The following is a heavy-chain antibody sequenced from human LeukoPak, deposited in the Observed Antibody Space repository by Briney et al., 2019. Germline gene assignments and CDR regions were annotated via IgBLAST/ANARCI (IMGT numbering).Heavy chain of an antibody. CDR1: GYTFTSYD. CDR2: MNPNSGNT. CDR3: TRTPTTVVTGDSFDI. J-gene: IGHJ3*02. V-gene: IGHV1-8*01. D-gene: IGHD4-23*01. Sequence: ASVKVSCKASGYTFTSYDVNWVRQATGQGLEWMGWMNPNSGNTGYAQKFQGRVTMTTDTSTTTAYMELRSLRSDDTAVYFCTRTPTTVVTGDSFDIWGQGTMVTVSS.